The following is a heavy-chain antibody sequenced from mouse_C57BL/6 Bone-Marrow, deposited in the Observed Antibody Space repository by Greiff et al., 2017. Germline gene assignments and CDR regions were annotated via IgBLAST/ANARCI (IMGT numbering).Heavy chain of an antibody. Sequence: LMEPGASVKLSCKATGYTFTGYWIEWVKQRPGHGLEWIGEILPGSGSTNYNEKFKGKATFTADTSSNTAYMQLSSLTTEDSAIYYCARGAAQATWAWFAYWGQGTLVTVSA. CDR3: ARGAAQATWAWFAY. V-gene: IGHV1-9*01. J-gene: IGHJ3*01. D-gene: IGHD3-2*02. CDR2: ILPGSGST. CDR1: GYTFTGYW.